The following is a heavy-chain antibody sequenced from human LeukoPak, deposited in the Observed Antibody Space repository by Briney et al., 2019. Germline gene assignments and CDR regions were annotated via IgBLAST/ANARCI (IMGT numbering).Heavy chain of an antibody. CDR3: ARRRGGVLLWFGELLEED. CDR2: MNPNSGNT. CDR1: GYTFTSYD. J-gene: IGHJ4*02. V-gene: IGHV1-8*01. D-gene: IGHD3-10*01. Sequence: ASVKVSCKASGYTFTSYDINWVRQATGQGLEWMGWMNPNSGNTGYAQKFQGRVTMIRNTSISTAYMELSSLRSEDTAVYYCARRRGGVLLWFGELLEEDWGQGTLVTVSS.